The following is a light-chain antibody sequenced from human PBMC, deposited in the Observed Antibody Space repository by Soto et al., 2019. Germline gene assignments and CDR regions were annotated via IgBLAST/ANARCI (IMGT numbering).Light chain of an antibody. CDR1: QSISSSY. Sequence: EIVLTQSPGTLSLSPGERATLSCRASQSISSSYLAWYQQKPGQAPRLLIYAASSRATGIPDRFSGSGSGTDFTLTISRLEPECFAVYYCQQYGSSSYTFGQGTQLEIK. V-gene: IGKV3-20*01. CDR2: AAS. CDR3: QQYGSSSYT. J-gene: IGKJ2*01.